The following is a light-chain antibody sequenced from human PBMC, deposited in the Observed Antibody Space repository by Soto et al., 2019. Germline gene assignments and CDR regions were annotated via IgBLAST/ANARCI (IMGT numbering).Light chain of an antibody. J-gene: IGKJ4*01. V-gene: IGKV3-15*01. CDR1: QSVSSS. CDR2: DAS. Sequence: ETVMTQSPATLSVSPGERATLYCRASQSVSSSLAWYQQKPGQAPRLLIYDASTRATDVPARFSGSGSGTEFTLTVSSLQSEDFAVYHCQQYSNWPLTFGGGTKV. CDR3: QQYSNWPLT.